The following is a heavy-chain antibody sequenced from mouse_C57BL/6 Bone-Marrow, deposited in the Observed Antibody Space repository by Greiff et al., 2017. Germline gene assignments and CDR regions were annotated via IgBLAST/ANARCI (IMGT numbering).Heavy chain of an antibody. CDR2: IDPENGDT. J-gene: IGHJ1*03. CDR1: GFNIKDDY. Sequence: VQLQQSGAELVRPGASVKLSCTASGFNIKDDYMHWVKQRPEQGLEWIGWIDPENGDTEYASKFQGKATITADTSSNTAYLQLSSLTSEDTAAYYCTTFYYGSSYWYFDVWGTGTTVTVSS. D-gene: IGHD1-1*01. V-gene: IGHV14-4*01. CDR3: TTFYYGSSYWYFDV.